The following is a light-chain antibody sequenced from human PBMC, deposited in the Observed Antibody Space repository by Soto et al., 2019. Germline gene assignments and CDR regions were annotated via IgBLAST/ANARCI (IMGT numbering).Light chain of an antibody. CDR1: QGVTTN. Sequence: EIVMTQSPGTLSASPGERATLSCRAGQGVTTNFAWYQQKSGQSPRLLIYDVSIRATGVPARFSSTGSETDFTLTISGLEPEDFAVYYCQQRSNWPLITFGQGTRLEIK. CDR2: DVS. V-gene: IGKV3-11*01. J-gene: IGKJ5*01. CDR3: QQRSNWPLIT.